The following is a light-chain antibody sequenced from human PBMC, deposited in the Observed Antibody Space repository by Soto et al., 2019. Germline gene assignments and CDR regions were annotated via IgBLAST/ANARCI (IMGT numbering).Light chain of an antibody. Sequence: EIVLTQSPATLSVSPGERATLSCGASQIVSSDLAWYQQKPGQSPRLLIYDASNRATGIPARFSGSGSGTDFTLTMSSLEAEDFAVYYCQQSSIWPLTCGQGTRLEIK. CDR3: QQSSIWPLT. J-gene: IGKJ5*01. CDR2: DAS. CDR1: QIVSSD. V-gene: IGKV3-11*01.